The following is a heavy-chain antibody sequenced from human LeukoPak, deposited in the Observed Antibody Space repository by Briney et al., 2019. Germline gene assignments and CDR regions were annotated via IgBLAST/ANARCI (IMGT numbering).Heavy chain of an antibody. D-gene: IGHD3-16*01. CDR1: GFTFSSYA. V-gene: IGHV3-30-3*01. Sequence: GSLRLSCAASGFTFSSYAMHWVRQAPGKGLEWVAVISYDGSNKYYADSVKGRFTISRDNSKNTLYLQMNSLRAEDTAVYYCARGGRHNWFDPWGQGTLVTVSS. J-gene: IGHJ5*02. CDR3: ARGGRHNWFDP. CDR2: ISYDGSNK.